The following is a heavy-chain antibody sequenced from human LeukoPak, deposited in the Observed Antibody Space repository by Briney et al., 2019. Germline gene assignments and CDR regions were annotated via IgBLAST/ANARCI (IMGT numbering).Heavy chain of an antibody. Sequence: ASVKVSCKASGYTFTSYDINWVRQATGQGLEWMGWMNPNSGNTGHAQKFQGRVTMTRNTSISTAYMELSSLRSEDTAVYYCARERDPTKVDYWGEGTLVTVSS. V-gene: IGHV1-8*01. D-gene: IGHD1-14*01. CDR1: GYTFTSYD. CDR3: ARERDPTKVDY. J-gene: IGHJ4*02. CDR2: MNPNSGNT.